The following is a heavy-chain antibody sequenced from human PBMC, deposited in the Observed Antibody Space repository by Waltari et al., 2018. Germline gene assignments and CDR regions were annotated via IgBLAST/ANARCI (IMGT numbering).Heavy chain of an antibody. Sequence: QVQLQESGPGLVKPSETLSLTCTVPGGSISSYYCSWIRPPPGKGLEWIGYSYYSGSTNYNPSLKSRVTISVDTSKNQFSLKLSSVTAADTAVYYCARNYYDSSGYSSYFDYWGQGTLVTVSS. CDR1: GGSISSYY. CDR2: SYYSGST. V-gene: IGHV4-59*01. J-gene: IGHJ4*02. D-gene: IGHD3-22*01. CDR3: ARNYYDSSGYSSYFDY.